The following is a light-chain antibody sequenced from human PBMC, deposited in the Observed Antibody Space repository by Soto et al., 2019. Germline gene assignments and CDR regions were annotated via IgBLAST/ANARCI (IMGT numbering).Light chain of an antibody. V-gene: IGLV2-14*02. CDR2: DDS. Sequence: QSVLTQPASVSGSPGQSITIPCSGTSSDVGSYNVVSWYQQHPGKAPKLVIYDDSNRPSGVSPRFSGAKSGNTASLTIAGLQAEDEADYYCSSYTRRSTYVFGTGTKLTVL. CDR3: SSYTRRSTYV. J-gene: IGLJ1*01. CDR1: SSDVGSYNV.